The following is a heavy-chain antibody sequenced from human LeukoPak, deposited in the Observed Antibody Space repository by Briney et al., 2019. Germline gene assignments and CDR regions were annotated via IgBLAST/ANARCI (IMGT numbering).Heavy chain of an antibody. J-gene: IGHJ4*02. CDR3: AHRPSGAAGVEWSFDY. D-gene: IGHD6-13*01. CDR1: GFSLATSGVG. V-gene: IGHV2-5*02. CDR2: IYWDDDK. Sequence: SGPTLVNPTHTLTLTCTFCGFSLATSGVGVGWIRQPPGKALEWLTVIYWDDDKRYSPSLKGRLTISKDTSKNQVVLTMTNMDPVDTATYYCAHRPSGAAGVEWSFDYWGQGTLVTVSS.